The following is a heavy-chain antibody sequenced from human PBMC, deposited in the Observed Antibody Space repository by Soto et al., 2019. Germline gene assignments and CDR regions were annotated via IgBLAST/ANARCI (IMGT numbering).Heavy chain of an antibody. J-gene: IGHJ6*02. CDR3: AKTYGRRLRHAEKYYYYYGMDV. CDR2: ISYDGSNK. CDR1: GFTFSSYG. D-gene: IGHD1-1*01. Sequence: QVQLVESGGGVVQPGRSLRLSCAASGFTFSSYGMHWVRQAPGKGLEWVAVISYDGSNKYYADSVKGRFTISRDNSKNTLYLQMSSLRAEDTAVYYCAKTYGRRLRHAEKYYYYYGMDVWGQGTTVTVSS. V-gene: IGHV3-30*18.